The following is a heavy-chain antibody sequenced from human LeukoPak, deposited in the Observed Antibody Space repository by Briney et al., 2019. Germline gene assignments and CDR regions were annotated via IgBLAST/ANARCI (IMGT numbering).Heavy chain of an antibody. CDR3: VREPGNGGHPLFDH. D-gene: IGHD4-23*01. Sequence: SETLSLTCKVSDFSITAGYYWGCIRQSPGKGLEWIASLFHSGTTYYNPSLKSRVTMSVDTSKNQFSLNLRSVTAADSAIYYCVREPGNGGHPLFDHWGQGTLVTVSS. CDR1: DFSITAGYY. J-gene: IGHJ4*02. V-gene: IGHV4-38-2*02. CDR2: LFHSGTT.